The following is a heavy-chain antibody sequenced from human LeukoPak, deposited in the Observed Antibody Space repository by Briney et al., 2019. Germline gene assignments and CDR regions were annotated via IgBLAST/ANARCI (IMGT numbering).Heavy chain of an antibody. CDR2: IYHSGRT. CDR1: GYSISSDHY. CDR3: ARFVGAATTSHIDY. Sequence: PSETLSLTCAVSGYSISSDHYWGWIRQPPGKGLEWIGSIYHSGRTYYNPSLKSRVTISVDTSKNQFSLKLSSVTAADTAVYYCARFVGAATTSHIDYWGQGTLVTVSS. J-gene: IGHJ4*02. V-gene: IGHV4-38-2*01. D-gene: IGHD1-26*01.